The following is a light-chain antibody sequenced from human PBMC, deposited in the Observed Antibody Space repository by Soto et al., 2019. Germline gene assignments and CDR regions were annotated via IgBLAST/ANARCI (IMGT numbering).Light chain of an antibody. Sequence: QSALTQPPPVSGSPGESVTISPTGTNSDVAYYNAVSWYQPPPGTAPKVMIYEVTNRPSGVPDRFSGSKSDNTASLTISGLQAEDEADYYCSSHTSSGAYVFGNGTKVTVL. V-gene: IGLV2-18*02. J-gene: IGLJ1*01. CDR2: EVT. CDR1: NSDVAYYNA. CDR3: SSHTSSGAYV.